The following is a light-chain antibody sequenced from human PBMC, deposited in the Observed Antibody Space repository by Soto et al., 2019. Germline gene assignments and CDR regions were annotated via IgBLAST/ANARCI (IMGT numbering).Light chain of an antibody. CDR2: DNN. CDR1: SSNIENNY. Sequence: QSVLTQPPSVSXXPGQKVTISCSGSSSNIENNYVSWYQQLPGTAPKLLIYDNNKRPSGIPDRFSGSKSGTSATLGITGLQTGDEAEYYCGTWDNSLSAGVFGGGTKVTVL. V-gene: IGLV1-51*01. J-gene: IGLJ2*01. CDR3: GTWDNSLSAGV.